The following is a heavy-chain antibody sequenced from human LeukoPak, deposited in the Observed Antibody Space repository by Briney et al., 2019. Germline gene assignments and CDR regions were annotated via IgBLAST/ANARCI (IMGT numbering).Heavy chain of an antibody. Sequence: GGSLRLSCAASGFTFSSYWMSWVRQAPGKGLEWVANIKQDGSEKYYVDSVKGRFTISRDNAKNSLYLQMNSLRAEDTAVYYCASLDTRGVGSTDFDLWGRGTLVTVSS. D-gene: IGHD1-26*01. J-gene: IGHJ2*01. V-gene: IGHV3-7*01. CDR3: ASLDTRGVGSTDFDL. CDR1: GFTFSSYW. CDR2: IKQDGSEK.